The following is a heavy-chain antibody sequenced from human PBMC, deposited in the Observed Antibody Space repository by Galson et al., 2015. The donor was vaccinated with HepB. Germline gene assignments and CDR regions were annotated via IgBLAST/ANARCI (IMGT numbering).Heavy chain of an antibody. J-gene: IGHJ4*02. D-gene: IGHD5-18*01. CDR2: INPNSGAT. Sequence: SVKVSCKASGYTFTGYFIHWVRQAPGQGLEWMGWINPNSGATNYAQKFQGRVTLTRDTSISTVYMELSRLRSVDTAVYYCARDKWGIQLWLFDYWGQGTLLTVSS. CDR1: GYTFTGYF. V-gene: IGHV1-2*02. CDR3: ARDKWGIQLWLFDY.